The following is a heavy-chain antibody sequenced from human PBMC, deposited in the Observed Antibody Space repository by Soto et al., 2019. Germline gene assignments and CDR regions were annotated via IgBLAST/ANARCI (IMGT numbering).Heavy chain of an antibody. V-gene: IGHV4-39*01. CDR1: GGAISSSSYY. Sequence: SETLSRTCTLSGGAISSSSYYWGWSRHPPGNGLEWIGSIYYSGNTYYNPSLKSRVTISVDTSKNQFSLKLSSVTAADTAVYYCARRPSIAARPSIGYYYYGMDVWGQGTTVTVSS. CDR2: IYYSGNT. CDR3: ARRPSIAARPSIGYYYYGMDV. D-gene: IGHD6-6*01. J-gene: IGHJ6*02.